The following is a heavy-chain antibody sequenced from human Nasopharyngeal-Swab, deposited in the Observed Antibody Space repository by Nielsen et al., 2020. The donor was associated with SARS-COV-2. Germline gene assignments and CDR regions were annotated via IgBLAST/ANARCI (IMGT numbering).Heavy chain of an antibody. Sequence: GRTLRLSCAASGFTFSSFGMHWVRQAPVKGLEWVAFIAYDASNEYYGDSVKGRFSISRDSSKNTLYLQLDSLRGEDSAVYYCARDAPAHYGAFYWGRGTLVPVSS. CDR1: GFTFSSFG. CDR2: IAYDASNE. J-gene: IGHJ4*02. V-gene: IGHV3-30*03. CDR3: ARDAPAHYGAFY. D-gene: IGHD4-17*01.